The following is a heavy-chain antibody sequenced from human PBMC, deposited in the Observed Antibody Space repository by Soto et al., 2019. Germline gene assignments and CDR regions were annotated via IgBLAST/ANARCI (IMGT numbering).Heavy chain of an antibody. CDR1: GDAFQSYA. V-gene: IGHV1-69*06. CDR3: ARDPTNDYGDDTFDY. Sequence: QVLLLQSGSEVKKPGSSVKVSCKASGDAFQSYAIHWVRQAPGQGLEYMGRIIPSYDRTKYAQKFQGRLTVTADMYTRTVYMELSSLRSEDTAVYYCARDPTNDYGDDTFDYWGQGTKVIVSS. J-gene: IGHJ4*02. D-gene: IGHD4-17*01. CDR2: IIPSYDRT.